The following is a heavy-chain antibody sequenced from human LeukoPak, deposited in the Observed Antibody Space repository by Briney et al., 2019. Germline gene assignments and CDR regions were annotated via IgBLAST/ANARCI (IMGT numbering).Heavy chain of an antibody. CDR1: GYSISTSSYD. J-gene: IGHJ4*02. V-gene: IGHV4-39*01. Sequence: PSETLSLTCTVYGYSISTSSYDWGWIRQPPGKGLERLGGIDYSGSTYYNPALKSRVTESVDTAKNRFFLNLYSATAAYPDWVCCARSYYYDYRQIDYWGQGTLVTVSS. CDR3: ARSYYYDYRQIDY. D-gene: IGHD3-22*01. CDR2: IDYSGST.